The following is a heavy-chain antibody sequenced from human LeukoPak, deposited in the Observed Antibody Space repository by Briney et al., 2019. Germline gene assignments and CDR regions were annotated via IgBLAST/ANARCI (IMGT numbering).Heavy chain of an antibody. CDR1: GGSISSYY. V-gene: IGHV4-59*01. CDR2: IYYSGST. D-gene: IGHD5-24*01. Sequence: SETLSLTCTVSGGSISSYYWSWIRQPPGKGQEWIGYIYYSGSTNYNPSLKSRVTISVDTSKNQFSLKLSSVTAADTAVYYCASLARGRGYWGQGTLVTVSS. J-gene: IGHJ4*02. CDR3: ASLARGRGY.